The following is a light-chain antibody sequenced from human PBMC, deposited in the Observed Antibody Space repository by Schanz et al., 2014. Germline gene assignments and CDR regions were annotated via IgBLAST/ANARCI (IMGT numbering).Light chain of an antibody. J-gene: IGLJ2*01. CDR1: SSNIGAGHD. V-gene: IGLV1-40*01. CDR3: QSYVISLSAVL. CDR2: GNN. Sequence: QSVLTQPPSVSGAPGQRVTISCTGTSSNIGAGHDVNWYQQLSGTAPKLLIHGNNNRPSGVPDRFSGSKSGTSASLAITGLQAVDEADYYCQSYVISLSAVLFGGGTKLTVL.